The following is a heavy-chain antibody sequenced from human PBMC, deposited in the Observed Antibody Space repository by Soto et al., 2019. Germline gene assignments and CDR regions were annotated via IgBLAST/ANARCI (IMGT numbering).Heavy chain of an antibody. D-gene: IGHD4-17*01. CDR2: IYYSGST. CDR3: ARIMTPLISYYFDY. V-gene: IGHV4-59*08. J-gene: IGHJ4*02. Sequence: SETLSLTCTVSGGSISSYYWSWIRQPPGKGLEWIGYIYYSGSTNYNPSLKSRVTISVDTSKNQFSLKLSSVTAADTAVYYCARIMTPLISYYFDYWGPGTLVTVSS. CDR1: GGSISSYY.